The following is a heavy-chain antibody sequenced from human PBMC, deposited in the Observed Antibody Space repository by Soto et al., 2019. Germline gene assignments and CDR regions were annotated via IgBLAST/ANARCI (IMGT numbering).Heavy chain of an antibody. CDR3: ARGTTGGSRYFGMDV. J-gene: IGHJ6*02. V-gene: IGHV3-74*01. CDR1: GFTFSSYS. D-gene: IGHD2-8*02. Sequence: GGSLRLSCAASGFTFSSYSMNWVRQAPGKGLVWVSRINSDESSTSYADSVKGRFTISRDNAKDTLYLQMNSLRAEDTAVYFCARGTTGGSRYFGMDVWGQGTTVTVSS. CDR2: INSDESST.